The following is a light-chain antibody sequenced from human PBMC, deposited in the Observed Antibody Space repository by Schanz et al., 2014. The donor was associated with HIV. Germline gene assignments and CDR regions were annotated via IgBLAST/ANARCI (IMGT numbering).Light chain of an antibody. CDR2: DVS. Sequence: QSALTQPASLSGSPGQSITISCTEINSDVGGYNYVSWYQQHPGKAPKLMIYDVSNWPSGVSSRFSGSKFGNTASLTISGLQPEDEADYYCSSLTTSSAPVFGTGTKLTVL. CDR1: NSDVGGYNY. J-gene: IGLJ1*01. V-gene: IGLV2-14*03. CDR3: SSLTTSSAPV.